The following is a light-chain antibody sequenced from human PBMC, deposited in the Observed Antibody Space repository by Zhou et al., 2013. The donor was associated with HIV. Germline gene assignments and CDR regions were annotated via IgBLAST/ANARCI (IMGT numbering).Light chain of an antibody. CDR1: QTISSSY. V-gene: IGKV3-11*01. CDR3: QQRSNWPLT. J-gene: IGKJ4*01. Sequence: EIVLTQSPATLSLSPGEGATLSCRASQTISSSYLAWYQQKPGQAPRLLIYDASNRATGIPARFSGSGPGTDFTLTISSLEPEDFAVYYCQQRSNWPLTFGGGTKVEIK. CDR2: DAS.